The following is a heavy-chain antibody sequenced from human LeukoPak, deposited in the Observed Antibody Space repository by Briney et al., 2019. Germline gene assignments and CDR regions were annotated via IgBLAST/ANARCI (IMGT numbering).Heavy chain of an antibody. CDR1: GFTLSSYE. Sequence: GGSLRLSCAASGFTLSSYEMNWVRQAPGKGLEWFSYISSSGSTIYYADSVKGRFTISRDNAKNSLYLQMNSLRAEDTAVYYCARAYSSSWYWFDPWGQGTLVTVSS. CDR3: ARAYSSSWYWFDP. D-gene: IGHD6-13*01. CDR2: ISSSGSTI. J-gene: IGHJ5*02. V-gene: IGHV3-48*03.